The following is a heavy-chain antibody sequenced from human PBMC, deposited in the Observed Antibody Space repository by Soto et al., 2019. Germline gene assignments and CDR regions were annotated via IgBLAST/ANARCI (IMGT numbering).Heavy chain of an antibody. CDR1: GGSFSGYY. D-gene: IGHD3-3*01. CDR2: INHSGST. CDR3: ARDRRYYDFWSGYSKGVDY. Sequence: SETLSVTCAVYGGSFSGYYWSWIRQPPGKGLEWIGEINHSGSTNYNPSLKSRVTISVDTSKNQFSLKLSSVTAADTAVYYCARDRRYYDFWSGYSKGVDYWGQGTLVTVSS. V-gene: IGHV4-34*01. J-gene: IGHJ4*02.